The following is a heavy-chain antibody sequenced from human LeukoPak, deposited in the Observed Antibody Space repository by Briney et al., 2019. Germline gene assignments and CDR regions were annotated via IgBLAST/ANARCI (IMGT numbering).Heavy chain of an antibody. CDR3: AKDTDGAAAGTTWGH. J-gene: IGHJ4*02. CDR2: IWHDGSYK. Sequence: PGGSLRLSCAASGFIFSSFGMHWVRQAPGKGLEWVAVIWHDGSYKYYLDSVKGRFTISRDNAKNTLYLQMNSLRAEDTALYYCAKDTDGAAAGTTWGHWGQGTLVTVSS. D-gene: IGHD6-13*01. CDR1: GFIFSSFG. V-gene: IGHV3-30*02.